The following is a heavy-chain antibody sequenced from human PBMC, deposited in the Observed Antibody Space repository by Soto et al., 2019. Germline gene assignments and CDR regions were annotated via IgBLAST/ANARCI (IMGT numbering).Heavy chain of an antibody. CDR2: IKEDGSDK. V-gene: IGHV3-7*01. D-gene: IGHD6-25*01. CDR3: ARFTRGSSGDY. CDR1: GFTFNTYW. Sequence: EVQLVESGGDLVQPGGSLRLSCVASGFTFNTYWMSWVRQAPGKGLEWVANIKEDGSDKYYVDSVKGRFTISRDNAKNLLYLQMNSLGAGDMAMSYCARFTRGSSGDYWGQGTLVTVSS. J-gene: IGHJ4*02.